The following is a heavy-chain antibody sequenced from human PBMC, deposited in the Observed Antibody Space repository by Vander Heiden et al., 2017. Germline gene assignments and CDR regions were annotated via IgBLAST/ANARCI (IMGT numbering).Heavy chain of an antibody. CDR3: ARGGGVFDS. J-gene: IGHJ4*02. V-gene: IGHV3-7*01. D-gene: IGHD1-26*01. CDR1: GFTFSSCW. Sequence: EVQLVDSGGGLVQPRGSLRLSCAASGFTFSSCWMSWVGQAPGKGLEWVANIKQDGSDKYDVDSVKGRFTISRDNAKNAMYLQMNRLRAGDTAGYDCARGGGVFDSWGQGTLVTVSS. CDR2: IKQDGSDK.